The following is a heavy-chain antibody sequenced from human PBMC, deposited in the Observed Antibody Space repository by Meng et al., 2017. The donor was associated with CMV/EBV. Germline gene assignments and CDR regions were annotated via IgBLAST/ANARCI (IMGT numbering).Heavy chain of an antibody. V-gene: IGHV1-18*01. CDR2: ICAYNSNT. D-gene: IGHD2-15*01. J-gene: IGHJ4*02. CDR1: GYTFTSYG. Sequence: ASVQVSCKASGYTFTSYGISWVRQAPGQGLAWMGWICAYNSNTNYAQKLQGRVTMTTDTSTSTSYMELRSLRSDDTAVYYCARDRSYCSGGSCYKIYDYWGQGTLVTVSS. CDR3: ARDRSYCSGGSCYKIYDY.